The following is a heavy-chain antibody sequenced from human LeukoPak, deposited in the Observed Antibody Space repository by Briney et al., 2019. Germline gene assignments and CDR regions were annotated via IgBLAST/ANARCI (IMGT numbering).Heavy chain of an antibody. CDR3: ARECCPDYDILTGYYYYYYMDV. V-gene: IGHV4-4*07. CDR1: GGSISSYY. D-gene: IGHD3-9*01. CDR2: IYTSGST. Sequence: PSETLSLTCTVSGGSISSYYWSWIRQPAGKGLEWIGRIYTSGSTNYNPSLKSRVTMSVDTSKNQFSLKLSSVTAADTAVYYRARECCPDYDILTGYYYYYYMDVWGKGTTVTVSS. J-gene: IGHJ6*03.